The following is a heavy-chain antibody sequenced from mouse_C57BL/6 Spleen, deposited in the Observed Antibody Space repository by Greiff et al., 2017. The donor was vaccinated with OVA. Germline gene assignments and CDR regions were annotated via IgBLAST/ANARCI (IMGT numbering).Heavy chain of an antibody. J-gene: IGHJ4*01. CDR1: GYTFTSYG. D-gene: IGHD2-4*01. V-gene: IGHV1-64*01. Sequence: QVQLQQPGAELVKPGASVKLSCKASGYTFTSYGMRWVKQRPGQGLEWIGMIHPSSGSTYSNEKFKGKATLTVAKSSSTAYMQLSSLTSEDSAVYYCARGVYYEGDDGMDYWGQGTSVTVSS. CDR3: ARGVYYEGDDGMDY. CDR2: IHPSSGST.